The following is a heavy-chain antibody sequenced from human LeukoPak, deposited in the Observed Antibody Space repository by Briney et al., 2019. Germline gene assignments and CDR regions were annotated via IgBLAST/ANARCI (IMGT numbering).Heavy chain of an antibody. CDR3: AREHSSSSGKVFDY. J-gene: IGHJ4*02. CDR1: GYTFPGYY. Sequence: ASVKVSCKASGYTFPGYYMHWVRQAPGQGLEWVGWINNNSGATNYAQKFQGRVTMTRDTSINTAYMELTSLKSDDTAVYYCAREHSSSSGKVFDYWGQGALVTVSS. D-gene: IGHD6-6*01. V-gene: IGHV1-2*02. CDR2: INNNSGAT.